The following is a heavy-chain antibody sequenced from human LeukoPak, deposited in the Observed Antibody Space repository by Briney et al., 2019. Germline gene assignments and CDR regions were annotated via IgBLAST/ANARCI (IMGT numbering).Heavy chain of an antibody. CDR3: ARESGGSYYDY. CDR2: IYYSGRT. V-gene: IGHV4-59*01. CDR1: GGSISRYY. J-gene: IGHJ4*02. D-gene: IGHD3-16*01. Sequence: SETLSLTCTVSGGSISRYYWSWIRQPPGKGLECIGYIYYSGRTNHNPSLKSGVTISVDTSKNQVSLKVSSVTAADTAVYYCARESGGSYYDYWGQGTLVTVSS.